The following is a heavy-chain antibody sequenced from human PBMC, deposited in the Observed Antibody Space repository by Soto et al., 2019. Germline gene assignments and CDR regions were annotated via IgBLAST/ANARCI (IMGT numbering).Heavy chain of an antibody. CDR1: GGSISSSNW. CDR3: ARGAQTYYYDSSGYSWFDP. V-gene: IGHV4-4*02. CDR2: IYHSGST. D-gene: IGHD3-22*01. Sequence: QVQLQESGPGLVKPSGTLFLTCAVSGGSISSSNWWSWVRQPPGKGLEWIGEIYHSGSTNYNPSLKSRVTISVDKSKNQFSLKLSSVTAADTAVYYCARGAQTYYYDSSGYSWFDPWGQGTLVTVSS. J-gene: IGHJ5*02.